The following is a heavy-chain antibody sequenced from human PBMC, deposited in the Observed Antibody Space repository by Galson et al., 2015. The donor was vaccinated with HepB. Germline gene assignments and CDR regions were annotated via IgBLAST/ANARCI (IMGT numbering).Heavy chain of an antibody. CDR2: INPNSGGT. V-gene: IGHV1-2*04. Sequence: SVKVSCKASGYTFTGYYMHWVRQAPGQGLEWMGWINPNSGGTNYAQKFQGWVTMTRDTSISTAYMELSRLRSDDTAVYYCARVRGAGDVGFDYWGQGTLVTVSS. J-gene: IGHJ4*02. CDR3: ARVRGAGDVGFDY. D-gene: IGHD1-26*01. CDR1: GYTFTGYY.